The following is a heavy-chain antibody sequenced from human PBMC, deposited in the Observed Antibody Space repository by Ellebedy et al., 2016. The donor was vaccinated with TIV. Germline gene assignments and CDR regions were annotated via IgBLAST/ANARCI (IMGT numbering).Heavy chain of an antibody. CDR3: ARVVWRAARPRTSDY. CDR1: GFTFSDFY. V-gene: IGHV3-11*06. J-gene: IGHJ4*02. CDR2: ISGNSIYT. D-gene: IGHD6-6*01. Sequence: PGGSLRLSCAASGFTFSDFYMSWFRQAPGKGLEWLSYISGNSIYTYYADSVKGRFTISRDGAENSLYLQMNSLTAEDTAVYYCARVVWRAARPRTSDYWGQGTLVTVSS.